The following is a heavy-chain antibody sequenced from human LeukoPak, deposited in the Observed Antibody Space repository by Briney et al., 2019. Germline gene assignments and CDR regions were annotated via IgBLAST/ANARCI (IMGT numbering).Heavy chain of an antibody. CDR1: GYPISSGYY. Sequence: PSETLSLTCAVSGYPISSGYYWGWVRQPPGKGLEWIGSIYHSGSTYYNPSLKSRVTISVDTSKNQFSLKLSSVTAADTAVYYCARSHQLFDWLLIWGQGTLVTVSS. CDR2: IYHSGST. J-gene: IGHJ4*02. V-gene: IGHV4-38-2*01. D-gene: IGHD3-9*01. CDR3: ARSHQLFDWLLI.